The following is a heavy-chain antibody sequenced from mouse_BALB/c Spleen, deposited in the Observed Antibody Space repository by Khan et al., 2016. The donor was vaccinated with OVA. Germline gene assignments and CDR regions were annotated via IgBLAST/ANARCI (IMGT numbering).Heavy chain of an antibody. CDR2: IGPGSGNT. V-gene: IGHV1S41*01. J-gene: IGHJ4*01. Sequence: DLVKPGASVKLSCKASGYTFTSYWINWIKQRPGQGLEWAGHIGPGSGNTYYNEIFKGKATLTVDTSSSTAYIQLSSLSSEDSAVYFCARSNYYGSSLYAMDYWGQGTSVTVSS. CDR1: GYTFTSYW. CDR3: ARSNYYGSSLYAMDY. D-gene: IGHD1-1*01.